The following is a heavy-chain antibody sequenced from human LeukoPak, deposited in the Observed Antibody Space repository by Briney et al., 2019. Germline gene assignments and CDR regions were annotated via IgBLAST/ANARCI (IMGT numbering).Heavy chain of an antibody. V-gene: IGHV6-1*01. D-gene: IGHD6-19*01. CDR1: GDSVSSKNGA. Sequence: SQTLSLTCDVSGDSVSSKNGAWNWIRQSPSRGLEWLGRTYYRSKWYNDYAESMEGRVTISQDTSKDQYSLHLNSVTPDDTAVYYCARDLGTTGWHTFDYWGQGTLVTVSS. CDR2: TYYRSKWYN. CDR3: ARDLGTTGWHTFDY. J-gene: IGHJ4*02.